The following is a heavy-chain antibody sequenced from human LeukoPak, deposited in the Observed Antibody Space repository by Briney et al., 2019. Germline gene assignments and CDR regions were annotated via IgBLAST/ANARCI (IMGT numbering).Heavy chain of an antibody. J-gene: IGHJ4*02. Sequence: GGSLRLSCAASGFTFSSYAMTWVRQAPGKGLEWVSGISGSGGSIYYADSVKGRFTISRDNSKNTLYLQMNSLRAEDTARYYCAKLRGPTSGAPDYWGQGTLVTVSS. CDR1: GFTFSSYA. D-gene: IGHD1-1*01. CDR3: AKLRGPTSGAPDY. CDR2: ISGSGGSI. V-gene: IGHV3-23*01.